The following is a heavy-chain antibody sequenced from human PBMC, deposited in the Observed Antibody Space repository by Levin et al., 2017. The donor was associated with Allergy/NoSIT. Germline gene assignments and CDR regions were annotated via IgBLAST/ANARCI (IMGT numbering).Heavy chain of an antibody. V-gene: IGHV3-48*01. CDR2: ISSSSTTI. CDR1: GFSFSIYG. D-gene: IGHD6-13*01. J-gene: IGHJ1*01. CDR3: ARVVAATETASALFQH. Sequence: AGGSLRLSCAASGFSFSIYGMNWVRQAPGTGPEWVSYISSSSTTISYADSVKGRFTISRDNAKNSLYLQMNSLRAEDTAVYYCARVVAATETASALFQHWGQGTLVTVSS.